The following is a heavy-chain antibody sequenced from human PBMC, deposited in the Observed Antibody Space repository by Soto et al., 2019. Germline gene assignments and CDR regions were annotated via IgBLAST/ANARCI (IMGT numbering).Heavy chain of an antibody. D-gene: IGHD1-26*01. J-gene: IGHJ4*02. CDR3: AKDGSHNFDY. Sequence: QVQLVESGGGVVQPGRSLRLSCAASGFTFSHYAMHWVRQAPGKGLEWVALMSYDGSNEYYADSVQGRFTISRDNSKNTLYLQMNSLRAEDTAVYYCAKDGSHNFDYWGQGTLVPVSS. CDR1: GFTFSHYA. V-gene: IGHV3-30*18. CDR2: MSYDGSNE.